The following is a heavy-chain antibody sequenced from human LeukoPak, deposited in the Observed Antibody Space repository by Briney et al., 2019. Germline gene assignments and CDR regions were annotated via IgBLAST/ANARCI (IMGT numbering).Heavy chain of an antibody. D-gene: IGHD2-21*01. Sequence: GGSLRLSCAASGFTFSCYWMSWVRQAPGKGLEWVANIKQDGSEKYYVDSVKGRFTISRDNAKNSLYLQMNSLRVEDTAVYYCARGTNGIYDFWGQGTLVTVSS. CDR2: IKQDGSEK. J-gene: IGHJ4*02. CDR3: ARGTNGIYDF. CDR1: GFTFSCYW. V-gene: IGHV3-7*01.